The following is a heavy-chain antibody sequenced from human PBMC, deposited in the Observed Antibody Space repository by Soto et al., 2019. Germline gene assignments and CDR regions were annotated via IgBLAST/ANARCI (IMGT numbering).Heavy chain of an antibody. D-gene: IGHD6-19*01. CDR2: ISSSGINI. Sequence: LRLYGTVAAFYFTDYALTSVLHAPGKGLEWVSTISSSGINIYYADSVKGRFTISRDNSKNTLFLQSNSLRAEDTAVYYCAKDISVSGVRLQHWGQGNVVAVSS. CDR3: AKDISVSGVRLQH. J-gene: IGHJ1*01. CDR1: AFYFTDYA. V-gene: IGHV3-23*01.